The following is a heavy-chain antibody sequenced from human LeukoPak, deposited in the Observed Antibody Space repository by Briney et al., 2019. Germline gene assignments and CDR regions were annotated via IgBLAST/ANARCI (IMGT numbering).Heavy chain of an antibody. CDR2: ISSSGSTI. CDR1: GFTFSSYS. D-gene: IGHD2-2*01. J-gene: IGHJ4*02. CDR3: AREGCSSTSCLDY. Sequence: PGGSLRLSCAASGFTFSSYSMNWVRQAPGKGLEWVSYISSSGSTIYYADSVKGRFTISRDNAKNSLYLQMNSLRAEDTAVYYCAREGCSSTSCLDYWGQGTLVTVSS. V-gene: IGHV3-48*04.